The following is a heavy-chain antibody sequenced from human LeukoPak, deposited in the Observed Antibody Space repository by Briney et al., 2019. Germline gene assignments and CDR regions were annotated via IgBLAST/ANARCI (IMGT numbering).Heavy chain of an antibody. V-gene: IGHV5-51*01. D-gene: IGHD2-15*01. Sequence: PGESLNISCKGSGYSFTSYWIGWVRQMPGKGLEWMGIIYPGYSDTRYSTSFQGQVTISTHKSISTAYLQWSSLKASDTAMYYCARHLVVVAANYYYYYMDVWGKGTTVTVSS. J-gene: IGHJ6*03. CDR1: GYSFTSYW. CDR2: IYPGYSDT. CDR3: ARHLVVVAANYYYYYMDV.